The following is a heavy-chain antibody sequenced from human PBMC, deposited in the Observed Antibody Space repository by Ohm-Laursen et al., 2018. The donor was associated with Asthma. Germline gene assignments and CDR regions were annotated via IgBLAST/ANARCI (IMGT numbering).Heavy chain of an antibody. D-gene: IGHD1-26*01. J-gene: IGHJ3*02. CDR3: ARDLVGATENDAFDI. CDR2: IIPIFGTA. V-gene: IGHV1-69*13. CDR1: GGTFSSYA. Sequence: SVKVSCKASGGTFSSYAISWVRQAPGQGLEWMGGIIPIFGTANYAQKFQGRVTITADESTSTAYMELSSLRSEDTAVYYCARDLVGATENDAFDIWGQGTMVTVSS.